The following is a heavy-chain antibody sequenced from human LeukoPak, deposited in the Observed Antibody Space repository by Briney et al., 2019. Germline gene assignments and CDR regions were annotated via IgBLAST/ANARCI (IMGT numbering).Heavy chain of an antibody. V-gene: IGHV3-21*05. CDR1: GFTFSSYS. Sequence: PGGSLRLSCAASGFTFSSYSMNWVRQAPGKGLEWVSYISSSSSYIYYADSVKGRFTISRDNAKNTLYLQMNSLRAEDTAVYYCASSPCGSYYLDYWGQGTLVTVSS. CDR2: ISSSSSYI. D-gene: IGHD1-26*01. J-gene: IGHJ4*02. CDR3: ASSPCGSYYLDY.